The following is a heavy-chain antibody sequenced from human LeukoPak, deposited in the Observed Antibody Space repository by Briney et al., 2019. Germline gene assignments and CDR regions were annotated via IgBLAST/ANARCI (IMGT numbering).Heavy chain of an antibody. Sequence: PSETLSLTCTVSGGSISSGSYYWSWIRQPAGKGLEWIGRIYTSGSTNYNPSLKSRVTISVDTSKNQFSLKLSSVTAADTAVYYCATHAPYYYDSSAPGFFDYWGQGTLVTVSS. V-gene: IGHV4-61*02. D-gene: IGHD3-22*01. CDR3: ATHAPYYYDSSAPGFFDY. CDR2: IYTSGST. J-gene: IGHJ4*02. CDR1: GGSISSGSYY.